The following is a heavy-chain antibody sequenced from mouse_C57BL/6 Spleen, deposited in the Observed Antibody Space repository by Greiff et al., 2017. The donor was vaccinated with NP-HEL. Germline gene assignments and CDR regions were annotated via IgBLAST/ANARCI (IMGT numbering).Heavy chain of an antibody. V-gene: IGHV1-64*01. Sequence: QVHVKQPGAELVKPGASVKLSCKASGYTFTSYWMHWVKQRPGQGLEWIGMIHPNSGSTNYNEKFKSKATLTVDKSSSTAYLQLSSLTSEDSAVYYCARGGEGYYAMDYWGQGTSVTVSS. CDR2: IHPNSGST. J-gene: IGHJ4*01. CDR3: ARGGEGYYAMDY. CDR1: GYTFTSYW.